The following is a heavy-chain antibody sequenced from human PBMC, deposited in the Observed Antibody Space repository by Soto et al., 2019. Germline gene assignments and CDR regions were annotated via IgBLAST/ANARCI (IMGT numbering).Heavy chain of an antibody. Sequence: QVQLVQSGAEVKKPGSSVKVSCKASGGTFSSYAISWVRQAPGQGIEWMGGIIPFFGTANYAQKFQGRVTITADESTSTAYMELSSLRSEDTAVYYCAREGARSSSSTSLRLFDPWGQGTLVTVSS. D-gene: IGHD2-2*01. CDR2: IIPFFGTA. V-gene: IGHV1-69*01. CDR3: AREGARSSSSTSLRLFDP. J-gene: IGHJ5*02. CDR1: GGTFSSYA.